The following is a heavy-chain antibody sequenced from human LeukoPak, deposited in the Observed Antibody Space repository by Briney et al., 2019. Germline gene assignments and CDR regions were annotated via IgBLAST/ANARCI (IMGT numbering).Heavy chain of an antibody. Sequence: PSETLSLTCTVSGYSISSGYYWGWIRQPPGKGLEWIGSIYHSGSTYYNPSLKSRVTISVDTSKNQFSLKLSSVTAADTAVYYCARSSSWRYNDYWGQGTLVTVSS. D-gene: IGHD6-13*01. V-gene: IGHV4-38-2*02. CDR1: GYSISSGYY. J-gene: IGHJ4*02. CDR2: IYHSGST. CDR3: ARSSSWRYNDY.